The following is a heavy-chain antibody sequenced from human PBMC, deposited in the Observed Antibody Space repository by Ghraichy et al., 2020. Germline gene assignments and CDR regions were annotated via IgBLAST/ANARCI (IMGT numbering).Heavy chain of an antibody. V-gene: IGHV3-23*01. D-gene: IGHD6-19*01. CDR2: ISGSGGST. CDR3: ARVGAVADGGYFDY. J-gene: IGHJ4*02. CDR1: GFTFSSYA. Sequence: GGSLRLSCAASGFTFSSYAMSWVRQAPGKGLEWVSAISGSGGSTYYADSVKGRFTISRDNSKNTLYLQMNSLRAEDTAVYYCARVGAVADGGYFDYWGQGTLVTVSS.